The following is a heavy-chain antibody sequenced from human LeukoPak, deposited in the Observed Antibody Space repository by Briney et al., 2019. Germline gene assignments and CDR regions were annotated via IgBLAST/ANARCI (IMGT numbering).Heavy chain of an antibody. CDR3: ARGNYGSGSYYVVQFDY. CDR1: GDSIKNYY. J-gene: IGHJ4*02. Sequence: SETLSLTCTVSGDSIKNYYWSWMRQSPGKGLEWISYIYHSGNTNYNPSLKSRVSMSIDTSKNQFSLKLNSVTAADTAVYFCARGNYGSGSYYVVQFDYWGQGTLVTVSS. D-gene: IGHD3-10*01. V-gene: IGHV4-59*01. CDR2: IYHSGNT.